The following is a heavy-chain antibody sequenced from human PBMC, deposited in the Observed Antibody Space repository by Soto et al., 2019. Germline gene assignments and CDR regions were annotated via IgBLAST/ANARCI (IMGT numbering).Heavy chain of an antibody. CDR3: AKAGGDCSGGTCYSDQVDC. D-gene: IGHD2-15*01. Sequence: EVQLLESGGGLVQPGGSLRLSCTASGFTFSTYAMNWVRQAPGKGLEWVSGITGSGGRTYYADSVKGRFTISRDNSKNTLDLQMNSLSAEDTAFYYCAKAGGDCSGGTCYSDQVDCWGQGTLVTVSS. CDR1: GFTFSTYA. CDR2: ITGSGGRT. J-gene: IGHJ4*02. V-gene: IGHV3-23*01.